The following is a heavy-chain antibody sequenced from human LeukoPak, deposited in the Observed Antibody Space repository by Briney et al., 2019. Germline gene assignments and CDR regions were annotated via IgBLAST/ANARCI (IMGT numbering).Heavy chain of an antibody. CDR1: GASFAGYS. V-gene: IGHV4-34*01. J-gene: IGHJ5*02. CDR3: ARERVVSDYNWFDP. Sequence: SETLSLTCAVHGASFAGYSWSWIRQSPGKGLEWIGEVNRVGYTIYNPSLKSRVNISIDTSTTQSSLRLSSVTVADTAVYFCARERVVSDYNWFDPWGQGTLVTVSS. CDR2: VNRVGYT. D-gene: IGHD6-25*01.